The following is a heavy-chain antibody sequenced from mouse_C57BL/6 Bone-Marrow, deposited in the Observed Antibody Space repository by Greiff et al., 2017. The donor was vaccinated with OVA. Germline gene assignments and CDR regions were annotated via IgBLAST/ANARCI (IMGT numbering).Heavy chain of an antibody. CDR1: GYTFTSYW. D-gene: IGHD1-1*01. J-gene: IGHJ4*01. CDR3: AREGDFSTVVATDAMDY. Sequence: QVQLQQSGAELVKPGASVKMSCKASGYTFTSYWITWVKQRPGTGLEWIGDIYPGSGSTNYNEKFKSKATLTVDTSSSTAYMQLSSLTSEDSAVYYCAREGDFSTVVATDAMDYWGQGTSVTVSS. V-gene: IGHV1-55*01. CDR2: IYPGSGST.